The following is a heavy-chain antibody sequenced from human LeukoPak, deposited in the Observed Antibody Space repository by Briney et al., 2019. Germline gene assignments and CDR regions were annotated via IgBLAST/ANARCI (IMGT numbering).Heavy chain of an antibody. CDR2: ISRTGNSI. D-gene: IGHD6-13*01. CDR1: GFTLSSYE. Sequence: GGSLRLSCAASGFTLSSYEMNWVRLAPGKGLEWISYISRTGNSIYYADFVKGRFTISRDSAKNSLYLQMNSLRAEDTAVYYCARGPYSSNWYVDYWGQGTLVTVAS. J-gene: IGHJ4*02. V-gene: IGHV3-48*03. CDR3: ARGPYSSNWYVDY.